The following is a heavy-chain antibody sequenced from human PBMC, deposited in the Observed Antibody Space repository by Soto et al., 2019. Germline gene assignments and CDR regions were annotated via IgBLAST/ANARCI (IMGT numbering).Heavy chain of an antibody. J-gene: IGHJ6*02. CDR1: GADINTYS. D-gene: IGHD3-16*01. CDR3: ASESALWVNGMDV. V-gene: IGHV4-4*07. Sequence: SETLSLTCSVSGADINTYSWTWIRQPAGKGLEWIGRIYTSASINYNPSLKGRVTMTRDTSTSTVYMELSSLRSEDTAVYYCASESALWVNGMDVWGQGTTVTVSS. CDR2: IYTSASI.